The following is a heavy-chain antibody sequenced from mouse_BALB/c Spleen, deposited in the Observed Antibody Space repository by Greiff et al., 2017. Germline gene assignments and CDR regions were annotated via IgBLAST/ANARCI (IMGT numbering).Heavy chain of an antibody. D-gene: IGHD1-1*01. CDR2: ISSGGSYT. Sequence: EVQGVESGGGLVKPGGSLKLSCAASGFTFSSYTMSWVRQTPEKRLEWVATISSGGSYTYYPDSVKGRFTISRDNAKNTLYLQMSSLKSEDTAMYYCTRDGTVVANFDYWGQGTTLTVSS. CDR1: GFTFSSYT. J-gene: IGHJ2*01. CDR3: TRDGTVVANFDY. V-gene: IGHV5-6-4*01.